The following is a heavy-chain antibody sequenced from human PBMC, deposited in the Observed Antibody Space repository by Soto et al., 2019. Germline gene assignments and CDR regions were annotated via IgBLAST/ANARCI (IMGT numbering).Heavy chain of an antibody. D-gene: IGHD3-10*01. CDR3: ARSKAYVHYGSGSSPTPNWFDP. CDR1: GGSFSGYY. Sequence: PSETLSLTCAVYGGSFSGYYWSWIRQPPGKGLECIGEINHSGSTNYNPSLKSRVTISVDTSKNQFSLKLSSVTAADTAVYYCARSKAYVHYGSGSSPTPNWFDPWGQGTLVTVSS. CDR2: INHSGST. V-gene: IGHV4-34*01. J-gene: IGHJ5*02.